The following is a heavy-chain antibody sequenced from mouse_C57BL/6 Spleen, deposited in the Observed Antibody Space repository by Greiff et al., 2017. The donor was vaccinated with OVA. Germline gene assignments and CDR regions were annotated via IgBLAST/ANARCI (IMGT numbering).Heavy chain of an antibody. J-gene: IGHJ1*03. V-gene: IGHV1-54*01. Sequence: VKVVESGAELVRPGTSVKVSCKASGYAFTNYLIEWVKQRPGQGLEWIGVINPGSGGTNYNEKFKGKATLTADKSSSTAYMQLSSLTSEDSAVYFCARCPSVYYGSSYGYFDVWGTGTTVTVSS. CDR2: INPGSGGT. CDR1: GYAFTNYL. CDR3: ARCPSVYYGSSYGYFDV. D-gene: IGHD1-1*01.